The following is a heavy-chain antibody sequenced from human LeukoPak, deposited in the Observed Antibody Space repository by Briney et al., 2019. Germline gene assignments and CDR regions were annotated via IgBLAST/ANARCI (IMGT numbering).Heavy chain of an antibody. CDR2: IYYSGST. CDR1: GGSVSSGSYY. Sequence: SETLSLTCTVSGGSVSSGSYYWSWIRQPPGKGLEWIGYIYYSGSTNYNPSLKSRVTISVDTSKNQFSLKLSSVTAADTAVYYCARGAAMGPHWFDPWGQGTQVTVSS. J-gene: IGHJ5*02. CDR3: ARGAAMGPHWFDP. V-gene: IGHV4-61*01. D-gene: IGHD5-18*01.